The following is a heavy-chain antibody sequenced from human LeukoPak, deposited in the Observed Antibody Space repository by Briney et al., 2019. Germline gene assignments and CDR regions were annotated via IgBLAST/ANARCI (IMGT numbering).Heavy chain of an antibody. CDR1: GGSFSGYY. CDR2: INHSGST. CDR3: ARYCSGGSCYSNWFDP. Sequence: PSEPLSLTCAVYGGSFSGYYWSWIRQPPGKGLEWIGEINHSGSTNYNPSLKSRVTISVATSKNQFSLKLSSVTAADTAVYYCARYCSGGSCYSNWFDPWGQGTLVTVSS. D-gene: IGHD2-15*01. V-gene: IGHV4-34*01. J-gene: IGHJ5*02.